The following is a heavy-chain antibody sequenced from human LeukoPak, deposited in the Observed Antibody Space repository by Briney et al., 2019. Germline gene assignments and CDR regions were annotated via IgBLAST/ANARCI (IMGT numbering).Heavy chain of an antibody. Sequence: SETLSLTCTVSGGSISSYYWSWIRQPAGKGLEWIGRIYTSGSTNHNPSLKSRVTMSVDTSKNQFSLKLSSVTAADTAVYYCARGRRLAGYYYYGMDVWGQGTTVTVSS. D-gene: IGHD3-9*01. V-gene: IGHV4-4*07. J-gene: IGHJ6*02. CDR3: ARGRRLAGYYYYGMDV. CDR1: GGSISSYY. CDR2: IYTSGST.